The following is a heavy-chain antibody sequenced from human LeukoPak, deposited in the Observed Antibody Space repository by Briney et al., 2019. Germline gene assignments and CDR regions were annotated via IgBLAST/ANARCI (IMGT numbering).Heavy chain of an antibody. Sequence: ASVKVSCKASGYTFTSYGISWVRQAPGQGLEWMGWISAYNGNTNYAQKLQGRVTMTTDTSTSTAYMELRSLRSDDTAVYYCARSPGRGYSYGYAFWYWGQGTLVTVSP. D-gene: IGHD5-18*01. CDR2: ISAYNGNT. CDR3: ARSPGRGYSYGYAFWY. J-gene: IGHJ4*02. V-gene: IGHV1-18*04. CDR1: GYTFTSYG.